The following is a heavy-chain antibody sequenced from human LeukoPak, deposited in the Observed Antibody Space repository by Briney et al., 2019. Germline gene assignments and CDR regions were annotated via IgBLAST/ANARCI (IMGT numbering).Heavy chain of an antibody. D-gene: IGHD6-19*01. CDR2: IYYSGST. CDR1: GGSVSSGSYY. V-gene: IGHV4-61*01. CDR3: ARAAVAGTQKLFDY. Sequence: KPSETLSLTCTVSGGSVSSGSYYWSWIRQPPGKGLEWIGYIYYSGSTNYNPSLKSRVTISVDTSKNQFSLKLSSVTAADTAVYYCARAAVAGTQKLFDYWGQGTLVTVSS. J-gene: IGHJ4*02.